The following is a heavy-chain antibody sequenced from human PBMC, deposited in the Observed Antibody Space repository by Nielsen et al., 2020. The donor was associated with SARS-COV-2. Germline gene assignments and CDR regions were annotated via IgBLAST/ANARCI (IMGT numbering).Heavy chain of an antibody. D-gene: IGHD3-3*01. CDR1: GFTFSGSA. Sequence: ETLSLTCAVSGFTFSGSALHWVRQAPGKGLEWVGRIRSEANDYATAYAASVKGRFTLSRDDSKNTAYLQMNSPKTEDTAVYYCTRLDDFYYNNGMDVWGQGTTVTVSS. CDR2: IRSEANDYAT. V-gene: IGHV3-73*01. CDR3: TRLDDFYYNNGMDV. J-gene: IGHJ6*02.